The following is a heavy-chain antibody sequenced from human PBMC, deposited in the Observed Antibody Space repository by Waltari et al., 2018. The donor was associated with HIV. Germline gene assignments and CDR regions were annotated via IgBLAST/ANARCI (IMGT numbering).Heavy chain of an antibody. CDR1: GYTFTNYD. Sequence: QVQLVQSGAEVKKPGASVKVSCKASGYTFTNYDINWVRQAPGQGLEWLGWMSHNSGDTGYAKNCHGRGTKSSDTSTSTSDMELSSLRSDDTAVYYCARVPHYDLGGNYAWDVWGQGTTVSVSS. CDR2: MSHNSGDT. V-gene: IGHV1-8*01. D-gene: IGHD3-22*01. CDR3: ARVPHYDLGGNYAWDV. J-gene: IGHJ6*02.